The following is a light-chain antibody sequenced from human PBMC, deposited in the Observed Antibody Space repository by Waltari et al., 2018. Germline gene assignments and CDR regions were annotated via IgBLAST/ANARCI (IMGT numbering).Light chain of an antibody. Sequence: DIVMTQSPLSLPVTPGEPASISCRSSQSLLHSNGYNDLDWYLQKPGQSQQLLIYLGSNRASGVPDRFSGSGSGTDFTLKISRVEAEDVGVFYCMQALQTPLTFGGGTKVEIK. J-gene: IGKJ4*01. V-gene: IGKV2-28*01. CDR2: LGS. CDR1: QSLLHSNGYND. CDR3: MQALQTPLT.